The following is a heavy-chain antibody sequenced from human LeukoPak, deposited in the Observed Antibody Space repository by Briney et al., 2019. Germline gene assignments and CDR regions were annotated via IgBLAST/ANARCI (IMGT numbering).Heavy chain of an antibody. J-gene: IGHJ6*02. CDR1: GFTFSSYA. V-gene: IGHV3-23*01. Sequence: GWSLRLSCAPSGFTFSSYAKSWVRQAPGKGLEGVSAISGSGGSTDYADSVKGRVTISRDNSKNTLYLQTNSLRAEHTAVYYCAKPHRPTEYSSSSMDVWGQGTTVTVSS. CDR2: ISGSGGST. CDR3: AKPHRPTEYSSSSMDV. D-gene: IGHD6-6*01.